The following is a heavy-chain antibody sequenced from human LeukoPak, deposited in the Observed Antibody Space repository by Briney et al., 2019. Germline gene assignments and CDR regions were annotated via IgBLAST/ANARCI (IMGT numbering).Heavy chain of an antibody. CDR3: ARDGQQWLVRGWFDP. V-gene: IGHV4-59*12. J-gene: IGHJ5*02. CDR2: IYYSGST. D-gene: IGHD6-19*01. Sequence: SETLSLTCTVSDDSITMYYWTWIRQPPGKGLEWIGYIYYSGSTNYNPSLKSRVTISVDTSKNQFSLKLSSVTAADTAVYYCARDGQQWLVRGWFDPWGQGTLVTVSS. CDR1: DDSITMYY.